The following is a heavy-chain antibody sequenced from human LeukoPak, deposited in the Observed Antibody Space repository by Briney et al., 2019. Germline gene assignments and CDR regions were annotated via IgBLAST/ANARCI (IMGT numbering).Heavy chain of an antibody. V-gene: IGHV1-18*01. CDR1: GYTFTSYG. D-gene: IGHD5-12*01. CDR3: ARGWAPRKEWLILNWFDP. J-gene: IGHJ5*02. CDR2: ISAYNGKT. Sequence: GASVKVSCKAFGYTFTSYGISWVRQAPGQGLEWMGWISAYNGKTNSALKFQGRVTMTTDTSTSTAYMDLRSLRSDDTAVYYCARGWAPRKEWLILNWFDPWGQGTLVTVSS.